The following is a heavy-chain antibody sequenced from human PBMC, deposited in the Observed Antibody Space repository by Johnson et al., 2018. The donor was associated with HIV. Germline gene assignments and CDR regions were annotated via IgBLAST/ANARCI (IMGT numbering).Heavy chain of an antibody. CDR2: INWNGGST. D-gene: IGHD6-13*01. J-gene: IGHJ3*02. V-gene: IGHV3-20*04. CDR3: AREAPGYSSSWYGEDAFDI. CDR1: GFTFDDYG. Sequence: VQLVESGGGVVRPGGSLRLSCAASGFTFDDYGMSWVRQAPGKGLEWVSDINWNGGSTGYADSVKGRFPISRANAKNSLYVQMNSLRAEGTAVYYCAREAPGYSSSWYGEDAFDIWGQGTMVTVSS.